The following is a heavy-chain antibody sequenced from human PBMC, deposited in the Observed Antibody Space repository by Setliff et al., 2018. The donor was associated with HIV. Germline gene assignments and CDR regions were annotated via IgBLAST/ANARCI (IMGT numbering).Heavy chain of an antibody. CDR1: GGSIISYS. Sequence: TLSLTCTVSGGSIISYSWSWIRQPPGKGLEWIGYIYTSGSTNYNPSLKSRVTISVDTSENQFSLKLTSVTAADTAMYFCARDATSEGYMDVWGKGTTVTVSS. CDR3: ARDATSEGYMDV. V-gene: IGHV4-4*08. CDR2: IYTSGST. J-gene: IGHJ6*03.